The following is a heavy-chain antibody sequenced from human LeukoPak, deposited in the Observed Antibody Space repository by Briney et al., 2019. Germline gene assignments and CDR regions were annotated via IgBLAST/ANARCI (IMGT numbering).Heavy chain of an antibody. D-gene: IGHD3-10*01. Sequence: ASVKVSRKASGYTFTRYYMHWVRQAPGQGLEWMGIINPSGGSTSYAQKFQGRVTMTRDTSTSTVYMELSSLRSEDTAVYYCSRVRGVSYGMDVWGQGTTVTVSS. CDR1: GYTFTRYY. V-gene: IGHV1-46*01. CDR3: SRVRGVSYGMDV. CDR2: INPSGGST. J-gene: IGHJ6*02.